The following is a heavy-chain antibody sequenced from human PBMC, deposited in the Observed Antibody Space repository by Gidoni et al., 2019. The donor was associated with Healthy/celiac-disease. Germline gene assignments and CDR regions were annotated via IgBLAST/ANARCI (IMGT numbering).Heavy chain of an antibody. CDR2: INPSGGST. J-gene: IGHJ6*02. Sequence: QVQLVQSGAEVKKPGASVKVSCKASGYTFTSYYMHWVRQAPGQGLEWMGIINPSGGSTSYAQKFQGRVTMTRDTSTSTVYMELSSLRSEDTAVYYCARRGIAVAGTGANYYYYGMDVWGQGTTVTVSS. V-gene: IGHV1-46*01. CDR3: ARRGIAVAGTGANYYYYGMDV. D-gene: IGHD6-19*01. CDR1: GYTFTSYY.